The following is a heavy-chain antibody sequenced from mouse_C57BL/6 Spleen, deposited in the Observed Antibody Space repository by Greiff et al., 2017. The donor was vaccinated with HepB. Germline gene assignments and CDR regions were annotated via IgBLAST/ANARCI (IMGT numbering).Heavy chain of an antibody. CDR3: ARPYSNYPRGFAY. CDR1: GFTFSDYG. Sequence: EVQVVESGGGLVKPGGSLKLSCAASGFTFSDYGMHWVRQAPEKGLEWVAYISSGSSTIYYADTVKGRFTISRDNAKNTLFLQMTSLRSEDTAMHYCARPYSNYPRGFAYWGQGTLVTVSA. V-gene: IGHV5-17*01. J-gene: IGHJ3*01. CDR2: ISSGSSTI. D-gene: IGHD2-5*01.